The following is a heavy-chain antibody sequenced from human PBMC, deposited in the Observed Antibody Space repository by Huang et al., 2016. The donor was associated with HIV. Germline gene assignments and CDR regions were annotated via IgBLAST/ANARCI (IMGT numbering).Heavy chain of an antibody. CDR2: IESDGSST. D-gene: IGHD3-3*01. J-gene: IGHJ4*01. Sequence: CVGSGFIFSDYWMHWVRQIPGKGLMWVARIESDGSSTSYADSVKGRFTIDRDNAKNTVYLQMSSLRVDDTAVYHCVRAREKGYDFWSGYRYWGQGAQVTVSS. CDR3: VRAREKGYDFWSGYRY. CDR1: GFIFSDYW. V-gene: IGHV3-74*01.